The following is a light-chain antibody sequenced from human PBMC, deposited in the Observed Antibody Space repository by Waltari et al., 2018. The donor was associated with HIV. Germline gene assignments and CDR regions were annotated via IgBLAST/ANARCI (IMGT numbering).Light chain of an antibody. V-gene: IGLV1-44*01. CDR2: SNT. CDR3: AAWDGSLNGRVV. Sequence: QSVLTQPPSASGTPGQRVTISCSGSSSNIGSNTVNWYQQLPGTAPKLLIYSNTPRPSGVRDRFPGSKSGTSASLAISGLQSEDEADYYCAAWDGSLNGRVVFGGGTKLTVL. CDR1: SSNIGSNT. J-gene: IGLJ2*01.